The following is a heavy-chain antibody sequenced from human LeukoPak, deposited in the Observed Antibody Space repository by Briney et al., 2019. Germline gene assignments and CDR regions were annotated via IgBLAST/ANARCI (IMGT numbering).Heavy chain of an antibody. CDR3: ANEILGVYYDSSGYYFDY. V-gene: IGHV3-33*06. D-gene: IGHD3-22*01. CDR1: GFTFSSYG. Sequence: PGESPRLSCAVSGFTFSSYGMHWVRQAPGKGLEWVAVIWYDGSNKYYADSVKGRFTISRDNSKNTLYLQMNSLRAEDTAVYYCANEILGVYYDSSGYYFDYWGQGTLVTVSS. CDR2: IWYDGSNK. J-gene: IGHJ4*02.